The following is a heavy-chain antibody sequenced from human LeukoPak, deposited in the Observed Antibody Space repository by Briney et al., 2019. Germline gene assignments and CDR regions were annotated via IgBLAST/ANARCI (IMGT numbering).Heavy chain of an antibody. V-gene: IGHV4-59*12. Sequence: SETLSLTCSVSGASISSYFWTWIRQSPGKGLEWIGYISNIGSTNYNPSLKSRVTMSVDTSKNQFSLKLSSVTAADTAVYYCARDEHYYDSRGENAFDIWGQGTMVTVSS. CDR3: ARDEHYYDSRGENAFDI. CDR1: GASISSYF. J-gene: IGHJ3*02. D-gene: IGHD3-22*01. CDR2: ISNIGST.